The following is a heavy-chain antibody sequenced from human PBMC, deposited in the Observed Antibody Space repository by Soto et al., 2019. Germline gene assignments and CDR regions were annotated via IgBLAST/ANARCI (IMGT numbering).Heavy chain of an antibody. D-gene: IGHD6-13*01. Sequence: PGGSLRLSCAASGFTFSSYTTNWVRQAPGKGLEWVSSVSSSSTYIYYADSVKGRFTTSRDNAKNSLYLQMNSLRAEDTAIYYCARGTHSTTWYGGQFDYWGQGTLVTVSS. J-gene: IGHJ4*02. V-gene: IGHV3-21*01. CDR3: ARGTHSTTWYGGQFDY. CDR2: VSSSSTYI. CDR1: GFTFSSYT.